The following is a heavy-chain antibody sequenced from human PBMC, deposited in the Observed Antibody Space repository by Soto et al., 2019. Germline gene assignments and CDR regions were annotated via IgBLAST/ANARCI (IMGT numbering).Heavy chain of an antibody. CDR3: ARNKGPDTSGKTRIRDYSYAMDV. CDR2: IYYSVST. CDR1: GASISSGAYF. D-gene: IGHD1-1*01. J-gene: IGHJ6*04. Sequence: QVQLQGSGPRLVKPSQTLSLTCSVSGASISSGAYFWTWIRHHPGKGLEWIGYIYYSVSTSYTYQNPRLQSRVTISVDTSKNLLSQSITSVTAANKATYYCARNKGPDTSGKTRIRDYSYAMDVWGKGTKVIVSS. V-gene: IGHV4-31*03.